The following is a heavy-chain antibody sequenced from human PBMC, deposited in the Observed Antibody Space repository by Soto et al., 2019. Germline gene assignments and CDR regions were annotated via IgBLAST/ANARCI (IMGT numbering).Heavy chain of an antibody. CDR2: TYYRSKWYN. Sequence: PSQTLSLTRAISGDSVSSNNAAWIWIRQSPSRGLEWLGRTYYRSKWYNDYAVTVKSLITIHPETAKNQFSLQVNSVTPEDTAVYYCARVRYSSGGYYYYGMDVWGQGTAVTVSS. V-gene: IGHV6-1*01. J-gene: IGHJ6*02. D-gene: IGHD6-19*01. CDR3: ARVRYSSGGYYYYGMDV. CDR1: GDSVSSNNAA.